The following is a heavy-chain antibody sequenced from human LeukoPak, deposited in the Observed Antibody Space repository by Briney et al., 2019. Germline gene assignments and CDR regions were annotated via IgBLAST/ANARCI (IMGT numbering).Heavy chain of an antibody. J-gene: IGHJ4*02. Sequence: PGGFLRLSCATSGFTFSSYTMNWVRQAPGKGLEWVSYISINSNYIYYADSVQGRFTISRDNAKNSLFLQMRSLRAEDTAVYYCARETDLGYWGQGTLVTVSS. CDR1: GFTFSSYT. CDR3: ARETDLGY. D-gene: IGHD1-1*01. CDR2: ISINSNYI. V-gene: IGHV3-21*01.